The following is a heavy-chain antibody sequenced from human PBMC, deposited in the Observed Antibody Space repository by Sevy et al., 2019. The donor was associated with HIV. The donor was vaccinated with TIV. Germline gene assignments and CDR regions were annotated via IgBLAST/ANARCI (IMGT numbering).Heavy chain of an antibody. D-gene: IGHD2-15*01. J-gene: IGHJ4*02. Sequence: GGSLRLSCAASGFTFSGSAMHWVRQASGKGLEWVGRIRSKANSYATAYAASGKGRFTISRDDSKNTAYLKMNSLKTEDTAVYYCTSSMDPWWLNFDYWGQGTLVTVSS. CDR3: TSSMDPWWLNFDY. CDR1: GFTFSGSA. V-gene: IGHV3-73*01. CDR2: IRSKANSYAT.